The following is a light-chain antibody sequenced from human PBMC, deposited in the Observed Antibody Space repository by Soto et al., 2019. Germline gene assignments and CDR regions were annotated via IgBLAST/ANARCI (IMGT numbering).Light chain of an antibody. V-gene: IGLV2-8*01. Sequence: QSALTQPPSASGSPGQLVTISCTGTSSDVGGYNYVSWYQQYPGKAPTLMIYEVSKRPSGVPDRFSGSKSGNTASLTVSGLQAEDEADYYCSSYGGSNNVLFGGGTKVTVL. J-gene: IGLJ2*01. CDR1: SSDVGGYNY. CDR3: SSYGGSNNVL. CDR2: EVS.